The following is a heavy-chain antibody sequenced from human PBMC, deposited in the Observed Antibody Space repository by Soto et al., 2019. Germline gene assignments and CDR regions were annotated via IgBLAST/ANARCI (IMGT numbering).Heavy chain of an antibody. CDR2: ISYSGSS. J-gene: IGHJ4*02. V-gene: IGHV4-31*03. D-gene: IGHD2-2*01. CDR3: ARATPAGSAEF. CDR1: GGSNIRDGYY. Sequence: TLSLTCTVSGGSNIRDGYYWSWIRKHPGKGLEWIAYISYSGSSYSNPSLKRRVTLSADTSKNQFSLRLTSVTTADPALYIWARATPAGSAEFWGRGTLSTV.